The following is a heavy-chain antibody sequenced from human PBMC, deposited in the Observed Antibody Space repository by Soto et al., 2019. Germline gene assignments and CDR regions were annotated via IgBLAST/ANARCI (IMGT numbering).Heavy chain of an antibody. V-gene: IGHV3-33*01. CDR2: IWYDGSNK. CDR3: ARPQQLVRSDYYYGMDV. D-gene: IGHD6-13*01. Sequence: GGSLRLSCAASGFTFSSYGMHWVRQAPGKGLEWVAVIWYDGSNKYYADSVKGRFTISRDNSKNTLYLQMNGLRAEDTAVYYCARPQQLVRSDYYYGMDVWGQGTTVTVSS. CDR1: GFTFSSYG. J-gene: IGHJ6*02.